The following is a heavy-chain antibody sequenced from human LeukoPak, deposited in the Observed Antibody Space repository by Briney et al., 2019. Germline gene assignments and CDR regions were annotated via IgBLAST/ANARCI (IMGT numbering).Heavy chain of an antibody. CDR2: IYYSGIS. CDR3: ARVNSGSYDFWSGYYSYYFDY. CDR1: GGSISTYY. V-gene: IGHV4-59*01. D-gene: IGHD3-3*01. J-gene: IGHJ4*02. Sequence: SETLSLTCTVSGGSISTYYWSWIRQPPGKGLEWIGYIYYSGISNYNPSLKSRVTISVDTSKIQFSLRLSSVTAADTAVYYCARVNSGSYDFWSGYYSYYFDYWGQGTLVTVSS.